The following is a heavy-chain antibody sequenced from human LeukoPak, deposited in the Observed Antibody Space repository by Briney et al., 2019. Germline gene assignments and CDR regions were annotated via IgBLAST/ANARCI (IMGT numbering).Heavy chain of an antibody. V-gene: IGHV1-46*01. D-gene: IGHD4-17*01. Sequence: ASVKVSCEASGYTFTSYYMHWVRQAPGQGLEWMGIINPSGGSTSYAQKFQGRVTMTRDMSTSTVYMELSSLRSEDTAVYYCARASTVTTPAEYFQHWGQGTLVTVSS. CDR3: ARASTVTTPAEYFQH. CDR1: GYTFTSYY. J-gene: IGHJ1*01. CDR2: INPSGGST.